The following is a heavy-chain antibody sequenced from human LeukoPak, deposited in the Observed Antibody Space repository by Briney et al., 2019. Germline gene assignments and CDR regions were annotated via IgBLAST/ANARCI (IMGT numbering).Heavy chain of an antibody. CDR2: ISYDGSNK. D-gene: IGHD1-1*01. V-gene: IGHV3-30*09. Sequence: GGSLRLSCAASGLTFSDYAIHWVRQAPGKGLEWVAVISYDGSNKYYADSVKGRFALSRDNSKNTLYLQVNSLRAEDTAVYYCARHGIPFDYWGQGTLVTVSS. J-gene: IGHJ4*02. CDR3: ARHGIPFDY. CDR1: GLTFSDYA.